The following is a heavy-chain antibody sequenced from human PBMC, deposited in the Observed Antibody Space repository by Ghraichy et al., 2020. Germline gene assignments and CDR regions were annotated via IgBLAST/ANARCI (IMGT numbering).Heavy chain of an antibody. J-gene: IGHJ4*02. CDR3: AKTYSVGYSTALYYYFDY. CDR2: ISYDGSNK. Sequence: GGSLRLSCPASGFTFRSYDLHWVRQDPGTGLEWVAVISYDGSNKYYADSVKGRFTLSRDNHKNTLYLQMNSLRAEDTAVYYCAKTYSVGYSTALYYYFDYRSQRSLVTVSS. V-gene: IGHV3-30-3*02. D-gene: IGHD1-26*01. CDR1: GFTFRSYD.